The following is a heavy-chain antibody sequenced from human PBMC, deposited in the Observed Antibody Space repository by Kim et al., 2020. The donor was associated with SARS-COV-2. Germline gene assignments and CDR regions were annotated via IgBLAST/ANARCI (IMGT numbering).Heavy chain of an antibody. V-gene: IGHV3-48*02. J-gene: IGHJ6*02. CDR3: ARCSSSWYECYYYGMDV. D-gene: IGHD6-13*01. Sequence: KGRFTIPRDNAKNSLYLQMNSLRDEDTAVYYCARCSSSWYECYYYGMDVWGQGTTVTVSS.